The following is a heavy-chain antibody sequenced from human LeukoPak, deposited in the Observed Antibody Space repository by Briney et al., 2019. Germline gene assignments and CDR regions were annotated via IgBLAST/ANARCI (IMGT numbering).Heavy chain of an antibody. V-gene: IGHV4-34*01. D-gene: IGHD3-10*01. CDR2: INHSGST. CDR1: GGSFSGYY. Sequence: SETLSLTCAVYGGSFSGYYWSWIRQPPGKGLEWTGEINHSGSTNYNPSLKSRVTISVDTSKNQFSLKLSSVTAADTAVYYCARGRVSMVRGVIILNWFDPWGQGTLVTVSS. CDR3: ARGRVSMVRGVIILNWFDP. J-gene: IGHJ5*02.